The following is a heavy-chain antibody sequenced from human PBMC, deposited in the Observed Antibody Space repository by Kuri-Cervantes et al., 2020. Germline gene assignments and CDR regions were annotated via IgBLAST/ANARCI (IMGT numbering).Heavy chain of an antibody. CDR2: ISWNNGSI. J-gene: IGHJ3*02. Sequence: GGSLRLSCAASGFTFDDYAMHWVRQAPGKGLEWASGISWNNGSIGYADSVKGRFTISRDNAKSSLYLQMNSLRAEDTALYFCEKDLRSSSLRGGAFDIWGQGTMVTVSS. CDR1: GFTFDDYA. D-gene: IGHD6-6*01. V-gene: IGHV3-9*01. CDR3: EKDLRSSSLRGGAFDI.